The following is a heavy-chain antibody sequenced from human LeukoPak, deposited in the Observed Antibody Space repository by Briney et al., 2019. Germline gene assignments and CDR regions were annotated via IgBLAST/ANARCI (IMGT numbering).Heavy chain of an antibody. J-gene: IGHJ4*02. V-gene: IGHV3-7*01. CDR3: ARAPSSDYYSHFDY. CDR1: GFTFSSYW. CDR2: IKQDGSEK. D-gene: IGHD3-22*01. Sequence: GGSLRLSCAASGFTFSSYWMSWVRQAPGKGLEWVANIKQDGSEKYYVDSVKGRFTISRDNAKNSLYLQMNSLRAEDTAVYYCARAPSSDYYSHFDYWGQGTLVTVSS.